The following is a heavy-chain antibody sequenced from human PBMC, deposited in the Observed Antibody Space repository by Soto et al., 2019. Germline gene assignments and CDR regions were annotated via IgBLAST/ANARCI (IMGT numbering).Heavy chain of an antibody. J-gene: IGHJ4*02. D-gene: IGHD6-6*01. CDR2: IYPSDSDA. CDR3: ARRFFTSSSSTPYHFDQ. V-gene: IGHV5-51*01. Sequence: PGESLKISCKGSGYSFTSYWIGWVRQMPGKGLEWMGSIYPSDSDATYNPSFQGHATISADGSLNTAYLQWSSLQASDTAIYYCARRFFTSSSSTPYHFDQCGQGPMVTVFS. CDR1: GYSFTSYW.